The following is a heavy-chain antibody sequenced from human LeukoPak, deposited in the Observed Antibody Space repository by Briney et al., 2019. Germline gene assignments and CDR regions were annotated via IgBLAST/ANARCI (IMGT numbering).Heavy chain of an antibody. CDR3: ARGYNYGSVVYYYGLDV. CDR2: VYYSGST. D-gene: IGHD5-18*01. V-gene: IGHV4-59*08. Sequence: PSETLSLTCTVSGGSISSYYWTWIRQPPGKGLEWIGYVYYSGSTNYNPSPKSRVTISVDTSKNQFSLNLSSVTAADTAVYYCARGYNYGSVVYYYGLDVWGLGSTVTVSS. J-gene: IGHJ6*02. CDR1: GGSISSYY.